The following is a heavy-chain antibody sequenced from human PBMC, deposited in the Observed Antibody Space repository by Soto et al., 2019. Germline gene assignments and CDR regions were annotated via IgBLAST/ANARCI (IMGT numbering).Heavy chain of an antibody. J-gene: IGHJ1*01. D-gene: IGHD1-20*01. Sequence: QAHLMQSGAEVKKPGSSVKVSCKASGGTFSGYAISWVRQRPGRGLEWMGGIIPILGITSYAEKFQGRITFAADESTGTAFMDLRSLISEDTAVYYCARDPRSITGTTSSEDFQYWGPGTLVSVSS. CDR1: GGTFSGYA. CDR2: IIPILGIT. CDR3: ARDPRSITGTTSSEDFQY. V-gene: IGHV1-69*01.